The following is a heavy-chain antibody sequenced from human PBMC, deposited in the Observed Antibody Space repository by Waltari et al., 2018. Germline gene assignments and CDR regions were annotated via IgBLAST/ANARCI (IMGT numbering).Heavy chain of an antibody. D-gene: IGHD3-22*01. CDR3: ARGDGYGISCVCKGWFDV. J-gene: IGHJ5*02. V-gene: IGHV3-30*02. CDR1: GFPFASYG. CDR2: MTYCGDKK. Sequence: QVQLVESGGGVVQSGGSLRLSCTGSGFPFASYGFHWVRQAPGRGRGGVVCMTYCGDKKYYCDSMEGRLTISRDTSKNPLSLQMNSLRGDDSGVYYCARGDGYGISCVCKGWFDVWGQGILVTVSS.